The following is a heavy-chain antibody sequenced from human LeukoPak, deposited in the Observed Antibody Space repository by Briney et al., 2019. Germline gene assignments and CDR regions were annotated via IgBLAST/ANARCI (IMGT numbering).Heavy chain of an antibody. CDR1: GGSFSGYY. CDR3: ARLTIPMYYFDY. D-gene: IGHD3-3*01. CDR2: INHSGST. J-gene: IGHJ4*02. Sequence: PSETLSLTCAVYGGSFSGYYRSWIRQPPGKGLEWIGEINHSGSTNYNPSLKSRVTISVDTSKNQFSLKLSSVTAADTAVYYCARLTIPMYYFDYWGQGTLVTVSS. V-gene: IGHV4-34*01.